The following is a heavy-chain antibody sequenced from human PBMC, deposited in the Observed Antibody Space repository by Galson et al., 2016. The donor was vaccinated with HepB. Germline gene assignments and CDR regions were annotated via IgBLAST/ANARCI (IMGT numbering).Heavy chain of an antibody. V-gene: IGHV1-3*01. Sequence: SVKVSCKASGYTFTKYAIHWVRQAPGQRPEWMGWINAGNGKIQYSQKFQGRVTITRDTSANTAYMELNSLRAEDTAVYYCARAQTTVVTYIDNWGQGTLVTVSS. CDR2: INAGNGKI. CDR1: GYTFTKYA. D-gene: IGHD4-23*01. J-gene: IGHJ4*02. CDR3: ARAQTTVVTYIDN.